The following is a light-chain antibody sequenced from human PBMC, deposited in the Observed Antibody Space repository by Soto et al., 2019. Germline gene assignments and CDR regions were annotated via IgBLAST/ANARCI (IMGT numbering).Light chain of an antibody. CDR1: QIISSY. Sequence: EIQLTQSPSFLSASVGDRVTITCRASQIISSYLAWYQQKPGKAPKVLIYSASTLQSGVPARFSGSGSGTEFTLTISSLQSEDFAVYYCQQYNRWPPITFGQGTRLEIK. J-gene: IGKJ5*01. CDR3: QQYNRWPPIT. CDR2: SAS. V-gene: IGKV1-9*01.